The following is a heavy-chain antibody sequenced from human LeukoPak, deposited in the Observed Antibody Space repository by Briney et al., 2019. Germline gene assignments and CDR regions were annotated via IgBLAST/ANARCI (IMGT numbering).Heavy chain of an antibody. V-gene: IGHV4-59*01. CDR2: MYYSGST. J-gene: IGHJ6*03. Sequence: SETLSLTCTVSGGSISSYYWSWIRQPPGKGVEWIGYMYYSGSTNYNPSLKSRVTISVDTSKNQFSLKLSSVTAADTAVYYCARSYGDYESYYYYDMDVWGKGTAVTVSS. D-gene: IGHD4-17*01. CDR3: ARSYGDYESYYYYDMDV. CDR1: GGSISSYY.